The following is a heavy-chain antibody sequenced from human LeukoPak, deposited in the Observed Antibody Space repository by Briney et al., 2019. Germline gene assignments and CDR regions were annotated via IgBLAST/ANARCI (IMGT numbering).Heavy chain of an antibody. D-gene: IGHD3-22*01. V-gene: IGHV3-23*01. CDR2: ISGSGGST. J-gene: IGHJ4*02. CDR3: AKPQLRYYYDSSGYPSYFDY. Sequence: GGSLRLSCAASGFTFSSYAMSWVRQAPGKGLEWVSAISGSGGSTYYADSVKGRFTISRENSKNTLYLQMNSLRAEDTAVYYCAKPQLRYYYDSSGYPSYFDYWGQGTLVTVSS. CDR1: GFTFSSYA.